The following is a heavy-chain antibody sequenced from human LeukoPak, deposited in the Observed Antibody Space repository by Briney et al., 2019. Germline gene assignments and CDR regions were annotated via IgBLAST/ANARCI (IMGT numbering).Heavy chain of an antibody. Sequence: GGSLRLSCAASGFTFRSYGMSWVRQAPGKGLEWVSGISGSGGRTFYADSVKGRFTISRDKSKNTLYLQMNSLRAEDTALYYCAKGPYYYGSGSYEYFDYWGQGTLVTVSS. CDR3: AKGPYYYGSGSYEYFDY. V-gene: IGHV3-23*01. J-gene: IGHJ4*02. CDR2: ISGSGGRT. D-gene: IGHD3-10*01. CDR1: GFTFRSYG.